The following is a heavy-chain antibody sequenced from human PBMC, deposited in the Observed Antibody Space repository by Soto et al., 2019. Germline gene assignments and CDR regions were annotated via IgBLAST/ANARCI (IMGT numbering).Heavy chain of an antibody. V-gene: IGHV3-7*01. CDR1: GFTFDSYW. D-gene: IGHD5-12*01. CDR3: ARGGNGYENWPPYYYYGMDV. CDR2: IKQDRGQT. Sequence: GGSLRLSWAASGFTFDSYWMTWVRQAPGKGREWLAHIKQDRGQTYYVDSVKGRFTISRDNAKTSLYLQMHSLRAEDTSVYFCARGGNGYENWPPYYYYGMDVWGQGTTVTVSS. J-gene: IGHJ6*02.